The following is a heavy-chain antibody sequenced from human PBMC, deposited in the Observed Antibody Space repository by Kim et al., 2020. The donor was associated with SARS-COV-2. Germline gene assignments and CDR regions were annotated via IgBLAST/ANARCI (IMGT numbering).Heavy chain of an antibody. CDR2: INHSGST. D-gene: IGHD2-2*01. J-gene: IGHJ6*02. Sequence: SETLSLTCAVYGGSFSVYYWSWIRQPPGKGLEWIGEINHSGSTNYNPSLKSRVTISIDTSKNQFSLKLNSVTAADTAVYYCARLVAAVPYGMDVWGQGTTVTVSS. V-gene: IGHV4-34*01. CDR3: ARLVAAVPYGMDV. CDR1: GGSFSVYY.